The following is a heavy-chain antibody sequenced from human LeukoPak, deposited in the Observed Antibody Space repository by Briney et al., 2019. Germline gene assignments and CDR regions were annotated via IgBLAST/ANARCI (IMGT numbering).Heavy chain of an antibody. CDR1: GFTFSSYA. J-gene: IGHJ5*02. CDR3: AKTLGYSGYFSP. V-gene: IGHV3-23*01. Sequence: PGGSLRLSCAASGFTFSSYAMSWVRQAPGKGLEWVSAISGSGGSTYSADSVKGRFTISRDNSKNMLYLQMNSLRAEDTAVYYCAKTLGYSGYFSPWGQGTLVTVSS. CDR2: ISGSGGST. D-gene: IGHD3-22*01.